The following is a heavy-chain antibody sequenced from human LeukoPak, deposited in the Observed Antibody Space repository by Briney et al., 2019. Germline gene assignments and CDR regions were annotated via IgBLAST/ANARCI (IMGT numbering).Heavy chain of an antibody. CDR2: IKSDGSAT. V-gene: IGHV3-74*03. D-gene: IGHD3-10*01. J-gene: IGHJ4*02. CDR1: GFXFSTYW. Sequence: PGGSLRLSCAASGFXFSTYWMHWVRQAPGKGLLWVSRIKSDGSATTYADFVKGRFTVSRENAKNTLYLQMSSLRAEDTAMYFCARVGGRGSIGGDCWGQGTLVTVSS. CDR3: ARVGGRGSIGGDC.